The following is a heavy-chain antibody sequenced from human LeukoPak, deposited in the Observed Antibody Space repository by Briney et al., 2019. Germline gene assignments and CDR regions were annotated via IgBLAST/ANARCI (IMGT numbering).Heavy chain of an antibody. Sequence: SETLSLTCAVYGGSFSGYYWSWIRQPPGKGLEWIGYIYHSGSTYYNPSLQSRVTISIDTSKNQFSLKLSSVTAADTAVYYCSVEVGTTGAHDPFDIWGQGTMVTVSS. J-gene: IGHJ3*02. CDR3: SVEVGTTGAHDPFDI. V-gene: IGHV4-34*03. CDR1: GGSFSGYY. CDR2: IYHSGST. D-gene: IGHD1-26*01.